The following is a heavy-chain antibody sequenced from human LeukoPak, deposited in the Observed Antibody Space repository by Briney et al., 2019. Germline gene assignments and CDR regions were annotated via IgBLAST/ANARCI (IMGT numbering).Heavy chain of an antibody. CDR1: AYSISSGYY. D-gene: IGHD3-22*01. J-gene: IGHJ4*02. CDR2: IYHSGST. CDR3: ARVGSSGYWHYFDY. Sequence: PSETVSLTCIVSAYSISSGYYWGWIRQPPGKGLEWIGSIYHSGSTSYNPSHKSRVTISVDTSKNQISLNLTSVTAADTAIYYCARVGSSGYWHYFDYWGQGALVTVSS. V-gene: IGHV4-38-2*02.